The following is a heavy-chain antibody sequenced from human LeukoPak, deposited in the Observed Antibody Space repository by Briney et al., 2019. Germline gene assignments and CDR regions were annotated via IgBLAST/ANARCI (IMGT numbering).Heavy chain of an antibody. V-gene: IGHV3-7*03. CDR3: AKDYYYDSSGAFDY. D-gene: IGHD3-22*01. CDR2: IKQDGSET. CDR1: GFTFSTYW. J-gene: IGHJ4*02. Sequence: GGSLRLSCAASGFTFSTYWMSWVRQAPGKGLEWVANIKQDGSETHYVDSVKGRFTISRDNAKNSLYLQMNSLRAEDTAVYYCAKDYYYDSSGAFDYWGQGTLVTVSS.